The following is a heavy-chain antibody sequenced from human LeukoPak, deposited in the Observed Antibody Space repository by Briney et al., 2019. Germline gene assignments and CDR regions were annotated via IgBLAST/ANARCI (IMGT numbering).Heavy chain of an antibody. CDR1: GGSISSYY. V-gene: IGHV4-59*01. Sequence: SETLSLTCTVSGGSISSYYWSWIRQPPGKGLEWIGYIYYSGSTNYNPSLKSRVTISVDTSKNQFSLKLSSVTAADTAVYYCARGGGYYKNFDYWGRGTLVTVSS. J-gene: IGHJ4*02. CDR2: IYYSGST. D-gene: IGHD2-21*02. CDR3: ARGGGYYKNFDY.